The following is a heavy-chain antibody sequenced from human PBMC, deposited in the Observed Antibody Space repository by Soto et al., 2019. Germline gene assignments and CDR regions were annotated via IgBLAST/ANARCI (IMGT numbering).Heavy chain of an antibody. J-gene: IGHJ6*02. CDR2: IYPGDSDT. Sequence: GESLKISCKGSGYSFTSYWIGWVRHMPGKGLEWMGIIYPGDSDTRYSPSFQGQVTISHEKSISTAYLQWSSLKASDTAMYYCARPIAAASYYYGMDVWGQGTTVTVSS. CDR1: GYSFTSYW. V-gene: IGHV5-51*01. D-gene: IGHD6-13*01. CDR3: ARPIAAASYYYGMDV.